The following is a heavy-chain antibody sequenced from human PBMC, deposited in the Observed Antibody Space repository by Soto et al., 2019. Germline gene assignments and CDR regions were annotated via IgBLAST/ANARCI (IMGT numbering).Heavy chain of an antibody. CDR3: ARDKWRPTTGVQQHHYCGLDV. J-gene: IGHJ6*02. D-gene: IGHD1-1*01. CDR1: DYSFISNG. CDR2: VHFYNGKT. V-gene: IGHV1-18*04. Sequence: GLLVQSEAEVKKPGASVRVSCKATDYSFISNGISWVRQAPGQGLEWLGWVHFYNGKTEYTQNIQGRVTMTADTSTTTAYLELRSLRSDDTAVYYCARDKWRPTTGVQQHHYCGLDVWGQGTTVTVSS.